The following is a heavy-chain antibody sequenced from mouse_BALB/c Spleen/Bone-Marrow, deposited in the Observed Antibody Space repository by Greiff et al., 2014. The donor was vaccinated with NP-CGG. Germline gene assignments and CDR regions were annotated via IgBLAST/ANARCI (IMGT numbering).Heavy chain of an antibody. D-gene: IGHD2-2*01. CDR2: ISSGGSYT. Sequence: EVQGVESGGGLVKPGGSLKLSCAASGFTFSSYAMSWVRQTPEKRLEWVATISSGGSYTYYPDSVKGRFTISRDNAKNTLYLQMNSLKSEDTAMYYCTKSYYGYDGGYYYARDYGGQGTSGT. J-gene: IGHJ4*01. CDR3: TKSYYGYDGGYYYARDY. V-gene: IGHV5-6-4*01. CDR1: GFTFSSYA.